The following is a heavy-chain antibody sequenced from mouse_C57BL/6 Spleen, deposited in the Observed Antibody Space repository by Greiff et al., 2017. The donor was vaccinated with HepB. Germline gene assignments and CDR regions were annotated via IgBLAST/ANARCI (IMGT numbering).Heavy chain of an antibody. V-gene: IGHV1-18*01. CDR2: INPNNGGT. Sequence: VQLQQSGPELVKPGASVKIPCKASGYTFTDYNMDWVKQSHGKSLEWIGDINPNNGGTIYNQKFKGKATLTVDKSSSTSYMELRSPTSEDTAVYYRAREDYYGSSYWYFDVWGTGTTVTVSS. CDR1: GYTFTDYN. D-gene: IGHD1-1*01. CDR3: AREDYYGSSYWYFDV. J-gene: IGHJ1*03.